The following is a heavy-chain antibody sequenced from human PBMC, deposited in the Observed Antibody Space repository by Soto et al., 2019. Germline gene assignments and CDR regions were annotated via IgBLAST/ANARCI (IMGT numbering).Heavy chain of an antibody. Sequence: ASVKVSCKISGHTLTEFSIHWVRQAPGKGLEWMGGFDPEGGEAIYAQKWHGRVTVTEDTVTDTAYMELSGLRSDDTAVYYCARAGYCSGGSCYTLSYWGQGTLVTVSS. V-gene: IGHV1-24*01. CDR1: GHTLTEFS. CDR2: FDPEGGEA. CDR3: ARAGYCSGGSCYTLSY. J-gene: IGHJ4*02. D-gene: IGHD2-15*01.